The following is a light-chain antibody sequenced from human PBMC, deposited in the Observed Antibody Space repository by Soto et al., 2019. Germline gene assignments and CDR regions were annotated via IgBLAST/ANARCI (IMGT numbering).Light chain of an antibody. Sequence: DIQMTQSPSSLSASVGDRVTITCRASQSISNYLNWYQQKPGKAPKILIYSASTLQSGVPSRFSGSGSETEFSLTIRALQTEDFATYYCQQLSRYTLTFGGGTKVDIK. CDR1: QSISNY. CDR3: QQLSRYTLT. J-gene: IGKJ4*01. V-gene: IGKV1-39*01. CDR2: SAS.